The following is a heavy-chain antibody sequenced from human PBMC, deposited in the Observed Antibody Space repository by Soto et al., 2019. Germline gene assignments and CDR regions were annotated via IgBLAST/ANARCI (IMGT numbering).Heavy chain of an antibody. D-gene: IGHD2-15*01. J-gene: IGHJ2*01. CDR3: ARCYCSVGSCFSCWHFDL. CDR2: ISGSNGDT. V-gene: IGHV1-18*01. Sequence: QDQLVQSGAEVKKPGASVTVSCKASGYSFTNYGMSWVRQAPGQGLEWMGWISGSNGDTHHAQNCQGRFTMTTDTPTNTAYMQLRSLRSDDTAVYYCARCYCSVGSCFSCWHFDLWGRGSLVTVSS. CDR1: GYSFTNYG.